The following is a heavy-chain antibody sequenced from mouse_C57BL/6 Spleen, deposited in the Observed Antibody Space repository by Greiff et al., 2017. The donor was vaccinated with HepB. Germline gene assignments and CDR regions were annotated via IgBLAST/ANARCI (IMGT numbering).Heavy chain of an antibody. CDR1: GFTFSNYW. CDR3: TGGSSGYAMDY. Sequence: EVKLEESGGGLVQPGGSMKLSCVASGFTFSNYWMNWVRQSPEKGLEWVAQIRLKSDNYATHYAESVKGRFTISRDDSKSSVYLQMNNLRAEDTGIYYCTGGSSGYAMDYWGQGTSVTVSS. D-gene: IGHD3-2*02. CDR2: IRLKSDNYAT. V-gene: IGHV6-3*01. J-gene: IGHJ4*01.